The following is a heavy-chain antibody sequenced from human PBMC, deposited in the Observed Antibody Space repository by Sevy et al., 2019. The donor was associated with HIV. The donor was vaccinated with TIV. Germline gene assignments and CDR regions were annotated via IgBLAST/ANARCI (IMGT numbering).Heavy chain of an antibody. D-gene: IGHD3-22*01. CDR2: ISYDGSNK. J-gene: IGHJ3*02. CDR3: ARGMMYGYDSSGNLPGVDAFDI. V-gene: IGHV3-30-3*01. CDR1: GFTFSSYA. Sequence: GGSLRLSCAASGFTFSSYAMHWVRQAPGKGLEWVAVISYDGSNKYYADSVKGRFTISRDNSKNTLYLQMNSLRAEDTAVYYCARGMMYGYDSSGNLPGVDAFDIWGQGTMVTV.